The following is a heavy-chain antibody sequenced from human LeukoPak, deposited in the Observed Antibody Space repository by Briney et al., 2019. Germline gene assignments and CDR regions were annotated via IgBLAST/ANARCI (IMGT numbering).Heavy chain of an antibody. CDR3: AIGYGGYLSQSAFDI. CDR2: ISYDGSNK. V-gene: IGHV3-30-3*01. Sequence: GGSLRLSCAASGFTFSSYAMHWVRQAPGKGLEWVAVISYDGSNKYYADSVKGRFTISRDNSKNTLYLQMNSLRAEDTAVYYCAIGYGGYLSQSAFDIWGQGTLLTVSS. D-gene: IGHD5-12*01. CDR1: GFTFSSYA. J-gene: IGHJ3*02.